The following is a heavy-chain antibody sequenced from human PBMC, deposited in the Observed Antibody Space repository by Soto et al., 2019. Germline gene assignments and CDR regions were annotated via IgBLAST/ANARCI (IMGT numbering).Heavy chain of an antibody. D-gene: IGHD4-17*01. J-gene: IGHJ5*02. Sequence: EVQLLESGGGLVQPGGSLRLSCAASGFTFSSYAMIWIRQVPGKGLEWVSGLYGSGRGIHYADSVKGPFTISRDKSAYAVYLQMNNLRVEDTAVYYCAKDAVAGDGVWLAHAWGRGTAVTVSS. CDR1: GFTFSSYA. CDR3: AKDAVAGDGVWLAHA. V-gene: IGHV3-23*01. CDR2: LYGSGRGI.